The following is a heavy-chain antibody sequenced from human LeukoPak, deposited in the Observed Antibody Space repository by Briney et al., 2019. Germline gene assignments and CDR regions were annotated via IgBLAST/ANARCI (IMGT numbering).Heavy chain of an antibody. CDR1: GGSISSSSYY. CDR3: ARLLSPGWFDP. Sequence: PSETLSLTCTVSGGSISSSSYYWGWIRQPPGKGLEWIGSIYYSGSTYYNPSLKSRVTISADTSKNQFSLSLSATAADTAVYYCARLLSPGWFDPWGQGTLVTVSP. J-gene: IGHJ5*02. V-gene: IGHV4-39*01. CDR2: IYYSGST. D-gene: IGHD2/OR15-2a*01.